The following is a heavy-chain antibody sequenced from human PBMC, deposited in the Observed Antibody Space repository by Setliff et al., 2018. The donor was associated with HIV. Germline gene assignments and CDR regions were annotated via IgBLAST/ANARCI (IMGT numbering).Heavy chain of an antibody. CDR3: ARGDGTKYYYYYYMDV. J-gene: IGHJ6*03. CDR1: GGSFSGYY. CDR2: INHSGST. V-gene: IGHV4-34*01. D-gene: IGHD1-7*01. Sequence: SETLSLTCAVYGGSFSGYYWSWIRQPPGKGLEWIGEINHSGSTNNNPSLKSRVTISVDTSKNQFSLKLSSVTAADTAVYYCARGDGTKYYYYYYMDVWGKGTTVTVSS.